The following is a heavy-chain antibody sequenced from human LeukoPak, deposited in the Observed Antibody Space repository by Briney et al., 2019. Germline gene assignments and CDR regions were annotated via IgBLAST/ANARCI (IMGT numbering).Heavy chain of an antibody. CDR3: ARDKGHYDSSGYYDY. CDR2: IIPIFGTA. D-gene: IGHD3-22*01. Sequence: SVKVSCKVSGGTFSSYAISWVRQAPGQGLEWMGGIIPIFGTANYAQKFQGRVTITADKSTSTAYMELSSLRSEDTAVYYCARDKGHYDSSGYYDYWGQGTLVTVSS. CDR1: GGTFSSYA. J-gene: IGHJ4*02. V-gene: IGHV1-69*06.